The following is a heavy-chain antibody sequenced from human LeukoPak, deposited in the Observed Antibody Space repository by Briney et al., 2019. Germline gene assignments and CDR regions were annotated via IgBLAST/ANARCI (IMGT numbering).Heavy chain of an antibody. Sequence: GGSLRLSCAASGFTFSSYGMHWVRQAPGKGLEWVAVISYDGSNKYYADSVKGRFTISRDNSKNTLYLQMNSLRAEDTAVYYCAKQGGSGYVPGWGQGTLVTVSS. CDR1: GFTFSSYG. D-gene: IGHD5-12*01. CDR3: AKQGGSGYVPG. CDR2: ISYDGSNK. J-gene: IGHJ4*02. V-gene: IGHV3-30*18.